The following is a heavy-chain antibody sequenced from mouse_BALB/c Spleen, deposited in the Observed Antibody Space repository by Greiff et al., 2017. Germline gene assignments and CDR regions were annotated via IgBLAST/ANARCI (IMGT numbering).Heavy chain of an antibody. CDR2: ISSGSSTI. V-gene: IGHV5-17*02. Sequence: EVQVVESGGGLVQPGGSRKLSCAASGFTFSSFGMHWVRQAPEKGLEWVAYISSGSSTIYYADTVKGRFTISRDNPTNTLFLQMTSLRSEDTAMYYCARSGRYEGYAMDYWGQGTSVTVSS. CDR3: ARSGRYEGYAMDY. CDR1: GFTFSSFG. J-gene: IGHJ4*01. D-gene: IGHD2-14*01.